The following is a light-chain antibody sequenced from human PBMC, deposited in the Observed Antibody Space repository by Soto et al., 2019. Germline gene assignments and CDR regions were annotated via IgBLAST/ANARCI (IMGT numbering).Light chain of an antibody. CDR2: DAS. CDR1: QSISSW. J-gene: IGKJ1*01. Sequence: DIQMTQSPSTLSASVGDRVTITCRASQSISSWLAWYQQKPGKAPKLLMYDASSLDSGVPSRFSGSGSGTEFTLTISSLQPDDFATYYCQQYNAYPWKFGQGTKVEIK. CDR3: QQYNAYPWK. V-gene: IGKV1-5*01.